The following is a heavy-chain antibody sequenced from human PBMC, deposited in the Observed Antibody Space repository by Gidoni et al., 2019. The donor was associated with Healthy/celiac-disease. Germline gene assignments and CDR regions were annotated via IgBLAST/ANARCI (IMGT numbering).Heavy chain of an antibody. Sequence: QVQLQESGPGLVKPSETLSLTCTVSGGSISSYYWSWIRQPPGTGLEWIGYRYYSGSTNYNPSLKSRVTISVDTSKNQFSLKLSSVTAADTAVYYCARADSSDQLAENYGMDVWGQGTTVTVSS. V-gene: IGHV4-59*01. CDR3: ARADSSDQLAENYGMDV. D-gene: IGHD2-2*01. CDR2: RYYSGST. CDR1: GGSISSYY. J-gene: IGHJ6*02.